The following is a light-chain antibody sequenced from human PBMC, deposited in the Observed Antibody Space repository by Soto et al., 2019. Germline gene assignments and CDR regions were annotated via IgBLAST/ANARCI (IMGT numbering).Light chain of an antibody. CDR2: DND. CDR3: ASWDSSLRGGV. CDR1: SSNIGINS. V-gene: IGLV1-51*01. Sequence: QSVLTQPPSVSAAPGLRVTISCSGSSSNIGINSVSWYQQLPTTAPKLLIYDNDKRPSGVPDRFSGSKSGPSGTLDITGLQTGDEADYYCASWDSSLRGGVFGAGTKLTVL. J-gene: IGLJ1*01.